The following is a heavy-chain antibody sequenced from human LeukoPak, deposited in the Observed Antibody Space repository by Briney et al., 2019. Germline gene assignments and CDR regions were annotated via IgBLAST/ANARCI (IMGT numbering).Heavy chain of an antibody. CDR3: ARGSSYDFWSGYYPTCDY. CDR1: GGTFSSYA. D-gene: IGHD3-3*01. J-gene: IGHJ4*02. Sequence: SVKVSCKASGGTFSSYAISWVRQAPGQGLEWMGGIIPIFGTANYAQKFQGRVTITTDESTSTAYMELSSLRSEDTAVYYCARGSSYDFWSGYYPTCDYWGQGTLVTVSS. V-gene: IGHV1-69*05. CDR2: IIPIFGTA.